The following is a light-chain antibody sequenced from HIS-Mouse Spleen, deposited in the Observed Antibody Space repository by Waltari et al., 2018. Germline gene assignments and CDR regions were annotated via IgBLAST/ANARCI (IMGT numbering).Light chain of an antibody. J-gene: IGLJ3*02. CDR1: SHDVGGSNF. CDR3: SSYTSSSTLV. Sequence: QSALTQPASVSGSPGQSITISCTGTSHDVGGSNFGPWYQQHPGKAPKLMIYDVSNRPSGVSNRFSGSKSGNTASLTISGLQAEDEADYYCSSYTSSSTLVFGGGTKLTVL. V-gene: IGLV2-14*03. CDR2: DVS.